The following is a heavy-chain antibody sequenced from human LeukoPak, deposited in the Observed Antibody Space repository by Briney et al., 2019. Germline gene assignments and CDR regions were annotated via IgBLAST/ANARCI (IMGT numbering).Heavy chain of an antibody. V-gene: IGHV3-23*01. CDR3: AKSRVPAAMFDY. Sequence: PGGSLRLSCAVSGVTFSNYAMSWVRQAPGRGLEWVSTISGSGDSTYYADSVKGRFTISRDNSKNTLYLQMNSLRAEDTAVYYCAKSRVPAAMFDYWGQGTLVTVSS. CDR1: GVTFSNYA. J-gene: IGHJ4*02. D-gene: IGHD2-2*01. CDR2: ISGSGDST.